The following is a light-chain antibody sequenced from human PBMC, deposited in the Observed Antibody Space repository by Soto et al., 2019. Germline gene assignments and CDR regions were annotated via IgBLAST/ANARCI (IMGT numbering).Light chain of an antibody. CDR2: EVS. Sequence: QSALTQPASVSGSPGQSITISCTGTSSDVGGYNYVSWYQQHPGKAPKLMIYEVSNRPSGVSKLFSGSKSGNTASLTISGLQAEDEADYYCSSYTTSSTLWVFGGGTKLTFL. CDR1: SSDVGGYNY. J-gene: IGLJ3*02. V-gene: IGLV2-14*01. CDR3: SSYTTSSTLWV.